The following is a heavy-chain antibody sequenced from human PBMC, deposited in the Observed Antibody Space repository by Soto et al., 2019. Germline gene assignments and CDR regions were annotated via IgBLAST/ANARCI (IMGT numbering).Heavy chain of an antibody. V-gene: IGHV1-18*01. CDR3: ARGAGLYCSSTSCYHYYYYYGMDV. D-gene: IGHD2-2*01. CDR1: GYTFTSYG. J-gene: IGHJ6*02. CDR2: ISAYNGNT. Sequence: GASVKVSCKASGYTFTSYGISWVRQAPGQGLEWMGWISAYNGNTNYAQKLQGRVTMTTDTSTSTAYMELRSLRSDDTAVYYCARGAGLYCSSTSCYHYYYYYGMDVWGQGTTVTVSS.